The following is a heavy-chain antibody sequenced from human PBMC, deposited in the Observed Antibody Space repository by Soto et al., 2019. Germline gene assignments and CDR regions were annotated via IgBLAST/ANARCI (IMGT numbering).Heavy chain of an antibody. Sequence: QVQLVQSGAEVKKPGSSVKVSCKASGGTFSNYAISWVRQAPGQGLEWMGGIIPIFGTANYAQKFQGRVTIXAXEXXSTAYMELSSLRSEDTAVYYCARVRIGTTSYYFDYWGQGTLVTVSS. CDR1: GGTFSNYA. CDR3: ARVRIGTTSYYFDY. J-gene: IGHJ4*02. D-gene: IGHD1-7*01. CDR2: IIPIFGTA. V-gene: IGHV1-69*12.